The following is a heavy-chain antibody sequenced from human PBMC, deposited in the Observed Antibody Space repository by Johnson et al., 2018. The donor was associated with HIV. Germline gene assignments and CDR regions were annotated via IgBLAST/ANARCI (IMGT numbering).Heavy chain of an antibody. CDR3: AKATSGSDAFDI. V-gene: IGHV3-30*02. CDR1: GFTFSSYG. J-gene: IGHJ3*02. CDR2: IRYDGSNK. Sequence: QVQLVESGGGVVQPGGSLRLSCAASGFTFSSYGMHWVRQAPGKGLEWVAFIRYDGSNKYYADSVKGRFTISRDNSKNTLYLQMNRLRAEDTAVYYCAKATSGSDAFDIWGQGTMVTVSS. D-gene: IGHD1-1*01.